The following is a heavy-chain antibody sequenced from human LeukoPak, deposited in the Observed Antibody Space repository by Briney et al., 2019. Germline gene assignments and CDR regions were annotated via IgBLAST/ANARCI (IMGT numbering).Heavy chain of an antibody. Sequence: PGGSLRLSCAASGFTFSSYEMNWVRQAPGKGLEWISYISSSAKTTYYAESAKGRFTISRDNAKNSLYLQMNSLRAEETAVYYCARDCYDSSGSSDAFDIWGQGTMVTVSS. J-gene: IGHJ3*02. CDR3: ARDCYDSSGSSDAFDI. V-gene: IGHV3-48*03. CDR1: GFTFSSYE. CDR2: ISSSAKTT. D-gene: IGHD3-22*01.